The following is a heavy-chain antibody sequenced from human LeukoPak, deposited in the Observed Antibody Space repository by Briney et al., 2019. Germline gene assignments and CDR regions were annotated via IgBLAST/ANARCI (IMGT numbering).Heavy chain of an antibody. CDR1: GYTFTDYY. D-gene: IGHD6-13*01. Sequence: GASVKVSCKASGYTFTDYYMHWVQQAPGKGLEWMGRVDPEDGETIYAEKFQGRVTITADTSTDTAYMELSSLRSEDTAVYYCARDHSIAAARGYFQHWGQGTLVTVSS. V-gene: IGHV1-69-2*01. J-gene: IGHJ1*01. CDR2: VDPEDGET. CDR3: ARDHSIAAARGYFQH.